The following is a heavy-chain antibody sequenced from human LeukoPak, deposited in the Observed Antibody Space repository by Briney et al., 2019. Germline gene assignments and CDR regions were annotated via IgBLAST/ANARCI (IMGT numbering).Heavy chain of an antibody. CDR2: ISWNGESI. CDR1: GFTFDDDG. D-gene: IGHD3-22*01. CDR3: ARVRYYFDSSGYVDY. J-gene: IGHJ4*02. V-gene: IGHV3-20*04. Sequence: SGGSLRLSCAASGFTFDDDGMTWVRQASGKGLEWVATISWNGESIGYGDPVKGRFIISRDNAKSSLYLQMNSLRAEDTALYYCARVRYYFDSSGYVDYWGQGTLVTVSS.